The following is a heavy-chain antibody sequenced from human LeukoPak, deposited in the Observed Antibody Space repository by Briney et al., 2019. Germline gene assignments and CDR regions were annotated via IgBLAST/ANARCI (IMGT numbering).Heavy chain of an antibody. CDR1: GGSFSGYY. CDR3: ARGTHDYNDLHDALDL. V-gene: IGHV4-34*01. D-gene: IGHD4-17*01. Sequence: SETLSLTCAVYGGSFSGYYWSWIRQPPGKGLEWIGEINHSGSTNYNPSLKSRVTISVDTSKNQFSLKLSPVTAADTAVYYCARGTHDYNDLHDALDLWGQGTVVTVSS. CDR2: INHSGST. J-gene: IGHJ3*01.